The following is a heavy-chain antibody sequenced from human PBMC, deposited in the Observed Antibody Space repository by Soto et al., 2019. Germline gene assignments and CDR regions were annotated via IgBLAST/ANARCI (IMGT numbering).Heavy chain of an antibody. V-gene: IGHV1-69*01. D-gene: IGHD5-12*01. Sequence: QVQLVQSGAEVKKPGSSVKVSCKASGGTFSSYAISWVRQAPGQGLEWMGGIIPIFGTANYAQKFQGRVTSTADESTSTAYMELSRLRSEDTAVYYWARVGGYSGYAYNGEFYYWGQGTLVTVSS. CDR2: IIPIFGTA. CDR1: GGTFSSYA. J-gene: IGHJ4*02. CDR3: ARVGGYSGYAYNGEFYY.